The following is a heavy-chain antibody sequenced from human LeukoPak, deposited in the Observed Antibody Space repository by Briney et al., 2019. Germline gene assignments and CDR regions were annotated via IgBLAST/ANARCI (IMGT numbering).Heavy chain of an antibody. V-gene: IGHV4-61*01. Sequence: SETLSLTCTVSGGSISSSSYYWSWIRQPPGKGLEWIGYIYYSGNTNYNPSLKSRVTISIDTSKNQFSLKLSSVTAADTAVYYCARVGSGSFDYWGQGTLVTVSS. J-gene: IGHJ4*02. CDR3: ARVGSGSFDY. CDR1: GGSISSSSYY. D-gene: IGHD1-26*01. CDR2: IYYSGNT.